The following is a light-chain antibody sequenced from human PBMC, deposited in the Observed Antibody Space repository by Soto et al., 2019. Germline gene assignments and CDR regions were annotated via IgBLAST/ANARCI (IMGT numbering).Light chain of an antibody. CDR2: GAS. CDR3: QQYGSSLLT. Sequence: EIVLTQSPGTLSLSPGERATLSCRASQNVNSSYLAWYQQKPGQAPRLLIYGASSRATGIPDRISGSGSGTDFTLTISRLEPEDFAVFYCQQYGSSLLTFGGGTKVEIK. CDR1: QNVNSSY. J-gene: IGKJ4*01. V-gene: IGKV3-20*01.